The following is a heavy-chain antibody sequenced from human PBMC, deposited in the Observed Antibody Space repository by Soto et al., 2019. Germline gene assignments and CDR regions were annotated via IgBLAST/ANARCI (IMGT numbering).Heavy chain of an antibody. J-gene: IGHJ4*02. CDR3: AKTYTGG. D-gene: IGHD3-10*01. V-gene: IGHV3-23*01. CDR1: GFNLRDQA. Sequence: PGGSLRLSCTASGFNLRDQALSWVRQAPGGGLEWVSGISGMEDRTNYADFVKGRFFISKDRAKNTLNLQMNGLRDDDTAVYYCAKTYTGGWGQRTQVTVSS. CDR2: ISGMEDRT.